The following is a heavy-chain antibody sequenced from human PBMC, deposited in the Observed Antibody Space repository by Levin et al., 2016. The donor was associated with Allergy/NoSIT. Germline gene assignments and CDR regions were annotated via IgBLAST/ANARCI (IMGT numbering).Heavy chain of an antibody. J-gene: IGHJ4*02. V-gene: IGHV4-39*01. CDR1: RGSITSTSYY. D-gene: IGHD1-26*01. CDR3: ARHGGHSGSYYEYYFVD. Sequence: SETLSLTCTVSRGSITSTSYYWGFIRQPPGKGLEWIGSMLHSGNTYYSPSLKSRVTISVDTSKNRFSLKLSSVTAADTAVYYCARHGGHSGSYYEYYFVDWGQGTLVTVSS. CDR2: MLHSGNT.